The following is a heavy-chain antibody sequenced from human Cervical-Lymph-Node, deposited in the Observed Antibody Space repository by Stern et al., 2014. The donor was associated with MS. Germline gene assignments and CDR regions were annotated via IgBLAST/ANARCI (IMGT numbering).Heavy chain of an antibody. CDR2: ISGSGGST. V-gene: IGHV3-23*04. D-gene: IGHD3-10*01. CDR3: AKADRITMVRGVISGLYFDY. CDR1: GFTFSSYA. Sequence: EVQLVESGGGLVQPGGSLRLSCAASGFTFSSYAMSWVRQAPGKGLEWVSAISGSGGSTYYADSVKGRFTISRDNSKNTLYLQMNSLRAEDTAVYYCAKADRITMVRGVISGLYFDYWGQGTLVTVSS. J-gene: IGHJ4*02.